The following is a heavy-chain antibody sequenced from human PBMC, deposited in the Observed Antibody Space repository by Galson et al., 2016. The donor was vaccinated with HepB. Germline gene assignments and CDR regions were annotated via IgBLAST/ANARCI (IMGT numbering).Heavy chain of an antibody. CDR1: GGSVKSGSSY. CDR2: MFYSGST. D-gene: IGHD5-18*01. Sequence: SETLSLTCTVSGGSVKSGSSYWSWIRQPPGKGLEWIGYMFYSGSTKYNPSLKSRVTISVDTSKNQFSLNLTSVTAADTAVYFCARINLLLRHGMDVWGQGTTVTVSS. CDR3: ARINLLLRHGMDV. V-gene: IGHV4-61*01. J-gene: IGHJ6*02.